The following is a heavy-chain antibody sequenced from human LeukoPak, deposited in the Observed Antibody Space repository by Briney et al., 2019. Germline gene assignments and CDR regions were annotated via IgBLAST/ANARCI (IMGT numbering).Heavy chain of an antibody. CDR3: ARASVWGSYRYSRFYFQH. CDR2: IYYSGST. D-gene: IGHD3-16*02. Sequence: SETLSLTCTVSGGSISSYYWSWIRQPPGKGLEWIGYIYYSGSTNYNPSLKSRVTISVDTSKNQFSLKLSSVTAADTAVYYCARASVWGSYRYSRFYFQHWARAPWSPSPQ. J-gene: IGHJ1*01. V-gene: IGHV4-59*01. CDR1: GGSISSYY.